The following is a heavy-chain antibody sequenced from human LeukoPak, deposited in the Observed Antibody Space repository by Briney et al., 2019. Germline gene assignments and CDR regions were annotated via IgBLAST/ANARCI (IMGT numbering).Heavy chain of an antibody. V-gene: IGHV3-33*01. CDR1: GFTFSSYG. J-gene: IGHJ5*02. D-gene: IGHD6-25*01. CDR3: ARAVSGWSRFDP. Sequence: TGGSLRLSCAASGFTFSSYGMPWVRQAPGKGLEWVAVIWYDGSNKYYADSVKGRFTISRDNSKNTLYLQMNSLRAEDTAVYYCARAVSGWSRFDPWGQGTLVTVSS. CDR2: IWYDGSNK.